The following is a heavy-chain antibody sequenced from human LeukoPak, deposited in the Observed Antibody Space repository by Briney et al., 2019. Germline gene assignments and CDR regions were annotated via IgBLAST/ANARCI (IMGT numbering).Heavy chain of an antibody. Sequence: PSETLSLTCTVSGGSISSYYWSWIRQPPGKGLEWIGYIYYSGSTNYNPSLKSRVTISVDTSKNQFSLKLSSVTAADTAVYYCAGVSIAAAGHWYFDLWGRGTLVTVSS. CDR1: GGSISSYY. CDR3: AGVSIAAAGHWYFDL. J-gene: IGHJ2*01. D-gene: IGHD6-13*01. CDR2: IYYSGST. V-gene: IGHV4-59*01.